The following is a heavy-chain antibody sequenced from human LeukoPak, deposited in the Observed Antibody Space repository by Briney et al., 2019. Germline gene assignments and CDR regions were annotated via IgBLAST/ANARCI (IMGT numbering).Heavy chain of an antibody. CDR2: IYYSGST. Sequence: SETLSLTCTVSGGSISSSSYYWGWIRQPPGKGLGWIGSIYYSGSTYYNPSLKSRVTISVDTSKNQFSLKLSSVTAADTAVYYCARLVGVTMIVVVITTPGAFDIWGQGTMVTVSS. D-gene: IGHD3-22*01. CDR3: ARLVGVTMIVVVITTPGAFDI. J-gene: IGHJ3*02. CDR1: GGSISSSSYY. V-gene: IGHV4-39*01.